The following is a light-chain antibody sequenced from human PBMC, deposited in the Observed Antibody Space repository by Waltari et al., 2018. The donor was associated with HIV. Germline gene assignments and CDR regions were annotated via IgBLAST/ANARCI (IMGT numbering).Light chain of an antibody. J-gene: IGLJ2*01. Sequence: QSVVTQPPSASGTPGQRVVISFSGSTSNLGSNTVNWYQQVPGAAPKILFYRDDQPLSGSPDQFSGSKSATSAALAISKLRSEDEADYYCAGWDDSLRGGVFGGGTKLTVL. CDR3: AGWDDSLRGGV. CDR2: RDD. CDR1: TSNLGSNT. V-gene: IGLV1-47*01.